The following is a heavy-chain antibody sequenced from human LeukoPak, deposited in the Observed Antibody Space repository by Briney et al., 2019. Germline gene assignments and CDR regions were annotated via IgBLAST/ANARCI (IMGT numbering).Heavy chain of an antibody. J-gene: IGHJ4*02. Sequence: GGSLRLSCAASGFSFSSYAMHWVRQAPGKGLEWVAAISYDGNHQYYADSVKGRFTISRDNSKDTLYVQMNSLRAEDTAVYYCARALHWGQGTLVTVSS. CDR1: GFSFSSYA. V-gene: IGHV3-30*16. CDR3: ARALH. CDR2: ISYDGNHQ.